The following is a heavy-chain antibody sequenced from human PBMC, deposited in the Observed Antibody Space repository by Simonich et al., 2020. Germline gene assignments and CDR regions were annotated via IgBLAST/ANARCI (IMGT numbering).Heavy chain of an antibody. CDR3: ARDRNWGWFDP. CDR2: ISEDGNNK. J-gene: IGHJ5*02. V-gene: IGHV3-30*07. CDR1: GFPFSGYA. Sequence: QVQLVESGGGVVQPGMSLRLPCAASGFPFSGYAMHWFRQAPGKGLEWVAGISEDGNNKYYADSVKGRFTTSRDNSKNTLYLQMNSLRAEDTAVYYCARDRNWGWFDPWGQGTLVTVSS. D-gene: IGHD7-27*01.